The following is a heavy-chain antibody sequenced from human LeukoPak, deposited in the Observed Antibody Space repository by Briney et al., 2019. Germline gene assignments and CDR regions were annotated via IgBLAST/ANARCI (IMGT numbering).Heavy chain of an antibody. V-gene: IGHV3-74*03. J-gene: IGHJ4*02. CDR2: ISGDGSIK. Sequence: PAGSLRLSCEPSGFPFSSYWMLWVRQAPGKGLMWVARISGDGSIKTYADFVRGRFTISRDNTKNILYLQMNSLKVEDTAIYFCSRSQFDYWGQGVLVTVSS. CDR1: GFPFSSYW. CDR3: SRSQFDY.